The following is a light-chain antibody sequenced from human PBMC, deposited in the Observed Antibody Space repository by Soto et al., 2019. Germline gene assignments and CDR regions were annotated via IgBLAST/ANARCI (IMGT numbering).Light chain of an antibody. Sequence: QSVLTQPASVSGSPGQSIAISCTGTSSDVGGYNFVSWYQQHPGKAPKLMIHEVSNRPSGVSDRFSGSKSGNTASLTLSGLQAYDEAYYYSTSHTSHNPRFSGPGTKLTLL. CDR1: SSDVGGYNF. CDR2: EVS. J-gene: IGLJ1*01. V-gene: IGLV2-14*01. CDR3: TSHTSHNPRF.